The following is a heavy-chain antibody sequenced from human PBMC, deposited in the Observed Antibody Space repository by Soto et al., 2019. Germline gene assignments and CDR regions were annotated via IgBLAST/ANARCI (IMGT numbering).Heavy chain of an antibody. J-gene: IGHJ5*02. D-gene: IGHD4-4*01. Sequence: SETLSLTCAVSGGSIKSGGYSWNWIRQPPGKGLEWIGHIYHRGDTYYNPSLKSRVTISVDRSKNQFSLNLNSVTAADTAVYFCARARTVGVEFWFDPWGQGTLVTVSS. CDR3: ARARTVGVEFWFDP. CDR1: GGSIKSGGYS. CDR2: IYHRGDT. V-gene: IGHV4-30-2*01.